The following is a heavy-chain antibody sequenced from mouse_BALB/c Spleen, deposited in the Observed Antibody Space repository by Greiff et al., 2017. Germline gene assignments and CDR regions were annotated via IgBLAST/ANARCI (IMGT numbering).Heavy chain of an antibody. J-gene: IGHJ4*01. CDR1: GYSITSDYA. CDR2: ISYSGST. CDR3: ARRDGNYYAMDY. Sequence: VQLQQSGPGLVKPSQSLSLTCTVTGYSITSDYAWNWIRQFPGNKLEWMGYISYSGSTSYNPSLKSRISITRDTSKNQFFLQLNSVTTEDTATYYCARRDGNYYAMDYWGQGTSVTVSS. D-gene: IGHD2-1*01. V-gene: IGHV3-2*02.